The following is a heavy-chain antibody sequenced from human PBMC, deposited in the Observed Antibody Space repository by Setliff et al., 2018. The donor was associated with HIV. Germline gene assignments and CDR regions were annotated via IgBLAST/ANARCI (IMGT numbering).Heavy chain of an antibody. CDR1: GFTFGIYS. CDR3: ARSPYGGNPYLFDF. D-gene: IGHD4-17*01. Sequence: GESLRISCEASGFTFGIYSMHWVRQAPGRGLEWMAVFSADEDIEYYADSVRERFTIFRDSSKNTLYLQMSSLRADDTAVYYCARSPYGGNPYLFDFWGQGTLVTVSS. V-gene: IGHV3-30*15. J-gene: IGHJ4*02. CDR2: FSADEDIE.